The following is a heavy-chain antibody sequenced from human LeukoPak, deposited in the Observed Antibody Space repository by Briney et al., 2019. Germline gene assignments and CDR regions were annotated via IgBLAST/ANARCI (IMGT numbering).Heavy chain of an antibody. V-gene: IGHV4/OR15-8*01. J-gene: IGHJ4*02. CDR3: SRENAAFSPFGY. CDR2: VSLEGLT. CDR1: GGSITTTNW. Sequence: PSETLSLTCGVSGGSITTTNWWTWVRQFPGQGLQWIGEVSLEGLTNYNPSLSSRVIISLDRAKNHLSLHLSSVTAADTAVYFCSRENAAFSPFGYWGQGTLVTV. D-gene: IGHD6-25*01.